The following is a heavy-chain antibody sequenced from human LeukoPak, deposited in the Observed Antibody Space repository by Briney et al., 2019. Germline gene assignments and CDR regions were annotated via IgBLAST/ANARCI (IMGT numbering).Heavy chain of an antibody. V-gene: IGHV4-59*01. J-gene: IGHJ6*03. Sequence: PSETLSLTCTVSGGSISSYYWSWIRQPPGKGLEWIGYIYYSGSTNYNPSLKSRVTISVDTSKNQFSLKLSSVTAADTAVYYCARGYSSSWYETYYYYMDVWGKGTTVTISS. CDR3: ARGYSSSWYETYYYYMDV. CDR1: GGSISSYY. CDR2: IYYSGST. D-gene: IGHD6-13*01.